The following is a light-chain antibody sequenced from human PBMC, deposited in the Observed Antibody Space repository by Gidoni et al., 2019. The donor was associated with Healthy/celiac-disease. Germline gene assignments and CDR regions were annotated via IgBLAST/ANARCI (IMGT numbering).Light chain of an antibody. CDR2: GKN. Sequence: SSELTQDPAVSVALGQTVRITCQGDSLRSYYASWYQQKPVQAPVLVIYGKNNRPSGISDRFSGSSSGNTASLTITGAQAEDEADYYCNSRDSSGNHLGVFGTGTKVTVL. V-gene: IGLV3-19*01. CDR1: SLRSYY. J-gene: IGLJ1*01. CDR3: NSRDSSGNHLGV.